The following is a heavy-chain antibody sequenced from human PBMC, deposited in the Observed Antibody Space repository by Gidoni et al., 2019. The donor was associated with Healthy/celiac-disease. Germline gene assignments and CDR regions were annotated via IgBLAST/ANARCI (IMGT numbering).Heavy chain of an antibody. V-gene: IGHV4-59*01. J-gene: IGHJ5*02. CDR3: ARGSSSGWLDWFDP. Sequence: QVQLQESGPGLVKPSGTLSLTCTGSGGSFRSYYWSWIRQPPGKGLECIGFSYSSGSTNYNPSLKSRVTISVDTSKNQFSLKLSSVTAADTAVYYCARGSSSGWLDWFDPWGQGTLVTVSS. CDR2: SYSSGST. D-gene: IGHD6-19*01. CDR1: GGSFRSYY.